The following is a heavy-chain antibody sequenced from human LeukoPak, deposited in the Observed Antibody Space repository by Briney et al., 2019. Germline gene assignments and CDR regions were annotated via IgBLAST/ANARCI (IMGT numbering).Heavy chain of an antibody. CDR2: INSDGSST. V-gene: IGHV3-74*01. Sequence: GGSLRLSCAASGFTFSSYWRHWVRHAPGKGLVWVSRINSDGSSTSYADSVKGRFTISRDNAKHMLYLQMNSLRAEDTAVYYCARRTTRGYSGYAFDYWGQGTLFTVSS. CDR1: GFTFSSYW. CDR3: ARRTTRGYSGYAFDY. J-gene: IGHJ4*02. D-gene: IGHD5-12*01.